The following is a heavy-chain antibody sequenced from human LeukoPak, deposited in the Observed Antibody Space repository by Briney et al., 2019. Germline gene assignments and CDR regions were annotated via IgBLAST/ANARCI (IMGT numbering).Heavy chain of an antibody. CDR3: ATEKYYYDSSGYYRAFDI. CDR2: FDPEDGET. V-gene: IGHV1-24*01. J-gene: IGHJ3*02. Sequence: ASVKVSCKVSGYTLTELSMHWVRQAPGKGLEWMRGFDPEDGETIYAQKFQGRVTMTEDTSTDTAYMELSSLRSEDTAVYYCATEKYYYDSSGYYRAFDIWGQGTMVTVSS. CDR1: GYTLTELS. D-gene: IGHD3-22*01.